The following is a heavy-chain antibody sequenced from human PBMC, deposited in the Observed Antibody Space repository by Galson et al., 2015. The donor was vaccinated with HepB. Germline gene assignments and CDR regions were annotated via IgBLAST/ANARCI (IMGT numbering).Heavy chain of an antibody. CDR2: ISYDGSNK. Sequence: SLRLSCAASGFTFSSYAMHWVRQAPGKGLEWVAVISYDGSNKYYADSVKGRFTISRDNSKNTLYLQMNSLRAEDTAVYYCARGIAAAGDFDYWGQGTLVTVSS. D-gene: IGHD6-13*01. CDR1: GFTFSSYA. J-gene: IGHJ4*02. V-gene: IGHV3-30*04. CDR3: ARGIAAAGDFDY.